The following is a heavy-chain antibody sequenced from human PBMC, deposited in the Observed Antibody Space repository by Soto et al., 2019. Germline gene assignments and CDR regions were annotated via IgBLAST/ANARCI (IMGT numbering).Heavy chain of an antibody. CDR3: VRCYCSVGSCYACWHFDL. J-gene: IGHJ2*01. D-gene: IGHD2-15*01. CDR2: ISASTRNT. Sequence: QVQLVQSGGEVKKPGASVTVSCQASGYTFSDYAISWVRQAPGQGLEWMGWISASTRNTDQAQNFKGRVIMTLDTSTNTAYMELRSLRSDDTAVYYCVRCYCSVGSCYACWHFDLWGRGTLVTVSS. CDR1: GYTFSDYA. V-gene: IGHV1-18*01.